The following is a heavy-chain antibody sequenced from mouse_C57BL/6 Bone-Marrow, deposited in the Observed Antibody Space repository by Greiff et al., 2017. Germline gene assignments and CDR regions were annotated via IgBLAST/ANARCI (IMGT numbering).Heavy chain of an antibody. J-gene: IGHJ2*01. CDR3: AREGGNFDY. CDR1: GYTFTSYW. V-gene: IGHV1-61*01. Sequence: VQLQQPGAELVRPGSSVKLSCKASGYTFTSYWLDWVKQRPGQGLEWIGNIYPSDSETHYNQKFKDKATLTVDKSSSTAYMQLSSLTSEDSAVYYCAREGGNFDYWGQGTTLTVSS. CDR2: IYPSDSET.